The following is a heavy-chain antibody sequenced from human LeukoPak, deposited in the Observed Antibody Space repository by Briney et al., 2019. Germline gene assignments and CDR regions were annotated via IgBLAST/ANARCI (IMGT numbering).Heavy chain of an antibody. CDR3: ARGPFGVVPEYYFDY. CDR1: GYTFTGYY. CDR2: INPNSGGT. Sequence: ASVKVSCKAFGYTFTGYYMHWVRQAPGQGLEWMGWINPNSGGTNYARKFQGRVTMTRDTSISTAYMELSRLRSDDTAVYYCARGPFGVVPEYYFDYWGQGTLVTVSS. J-gene: IGHJ4*02. D-gene: IGHD3-3*01. V-gene: IGHV1-2*02.